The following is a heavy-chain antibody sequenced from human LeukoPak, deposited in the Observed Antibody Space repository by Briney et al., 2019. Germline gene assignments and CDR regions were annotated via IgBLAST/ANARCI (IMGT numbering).Heavy chain of an antibody. V-gene: IGHV1-46*01. D-gene: IGHD4-17*01. CDR3: ARVRLRPTPYNWFDP. J-gene: IGHJ5*02. CDR1: GYTFTSYY. CDR2: INPSGGST. Sequence: ASVKVSCKASGYTFTSYYMHWVRQAPGQGLEWMGIINPSGGSTSYAQKFQGRVTMTRDTSTSTAYMELSSLRSEDTAVYYCARVRLRPTPYNWFDPWGQGTLVTVSS.